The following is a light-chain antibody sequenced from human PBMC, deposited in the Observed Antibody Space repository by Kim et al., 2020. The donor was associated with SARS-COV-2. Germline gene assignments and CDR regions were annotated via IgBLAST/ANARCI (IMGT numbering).Light chain of an antibody. CDR2: DVS. CDR3: SSYTTSSVV. V-gene: IGLV2-14*03. J-gene: IGLJ2*01. Sequence: IAFPRTGNSSGGGDFKQGSWYQQHPGKAPKLMIYDVSNRPSGVSNRFSGSKSGNTASLTISGLQAEDKADYYCSSYTTSSVVFGGGTQLTVL. CDR1: SSGGGDFKQ.